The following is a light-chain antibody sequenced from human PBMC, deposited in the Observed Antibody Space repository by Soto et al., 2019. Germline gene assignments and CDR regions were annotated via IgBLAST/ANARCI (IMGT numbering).Light chain of an antibody. CDR1: QSVSSN. V-gene: IGKV3-15*01. J-gene: IGKJ2*01. CDR2: SAS. CDR3: QQYNNWPPYT. Sequence: EIVMTQSPATLSVSPGERATLSCRASQSVSSNLAWYQQKPGQAPRLLIYSASTRATGIPVRFSGSGSGTYFTLTISSLQSEDFAVYYCQQYNNWPPYTFGQGTKLEIK.